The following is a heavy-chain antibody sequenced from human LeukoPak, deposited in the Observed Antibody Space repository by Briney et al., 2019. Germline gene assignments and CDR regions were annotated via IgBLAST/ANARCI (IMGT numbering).Heavy chain of an antibody. V-gene: IGHV1-2*02. CDR1: GYTFTGYY. CDR3: AKDLGSGSYQPSDY. CDR2: INPDSGGT. J-gene: IGHJ4*02. D-gene: IGHD1-26*01. Sequence: ASVKVSCKASGYTFTGYYMHWGRQAPGQGLEWMGWINPDSGGTRYAQKFQGRVTMTRDTSIRTAYMELSRLRSDDTAVYYCAKDLGSGSYQPSDYWGQGTLVTVSS.